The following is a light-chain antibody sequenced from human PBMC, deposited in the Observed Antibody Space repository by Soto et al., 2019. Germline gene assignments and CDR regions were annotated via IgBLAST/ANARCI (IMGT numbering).Light chain of an antibody. Sequence: DIQMTQSPSTLSASIGDRVTITCRASESIRTWLAWYQHKPGKAPKLLIYAASSLQSGVPSRFSGSGSATDFTLTISSLQPEDFATYYCQQSYSAPTFGQGTRLEIK. CDR1: ESIRTW. J-gene: IGKJ5*01. V-gene: IGKV1-39*01. CDR3: QQSYSAPT. CDR2: AAS.